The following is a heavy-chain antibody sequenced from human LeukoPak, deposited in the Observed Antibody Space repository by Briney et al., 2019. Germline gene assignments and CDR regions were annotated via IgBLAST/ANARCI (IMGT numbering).Heavy chain of an antibody. CDR2: ISGSGGGT. V-gene: IGHV3-23*01. Sequence: PGGSLRLSCAASGFTFSNYAMSWVRQAPGKGLEWVSAISGSGGGTHYADSVKGRFTISRDNSKNTLYLQMNSLRAEETAVYYCAKEGGLVGVNHVDYWGQGTLVTVSS. J-gene: IGHJ4*02. CDR3: AKEGGLVGVNHVDY. CDR1: GFTFSNYA. D-gene: IGHD3-16*01.